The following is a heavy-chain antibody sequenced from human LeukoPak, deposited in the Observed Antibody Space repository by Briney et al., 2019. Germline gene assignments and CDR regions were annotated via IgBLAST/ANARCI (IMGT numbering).Heavy chain of an antibody. Sequence: PSETLSLTCTVSGGSISSYYWSWIRQPPGKGLEWIGYIYYSGSTNYNPSLKSRVTISVDTSKNQFSLKLSSVTAADTAVYYCARHFRLGYCSSTSCYTGGYYFDYWGQGTLVTVSS. CDR2: IYYSGST. CDR3: ARHFRLGYCSSTSCYTGGYYFDY. J-gene: IGHJ4*02. D-gene: IGHD2-2*02. V-gene: IGHV4-59*08. CDR1: GGSISSYY.